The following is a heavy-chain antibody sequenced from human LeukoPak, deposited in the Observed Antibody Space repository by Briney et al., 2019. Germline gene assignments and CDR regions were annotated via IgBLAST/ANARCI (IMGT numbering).Heavy chain of an antibody. CDR1: GGSISNYY. Sequence: SETLSLTCTVSGGSISNYYWNWIRQSPGKGLEWIGYIYYSGSTNYNPSLKSRVTISVDRSKNQFSLKLSSVTAADTAVYYCARGRRSYAFDIWGQGTMVTVSS. CDR3: ARGRRSYAFDI. CDR2: IYYSGST. J-gene: IGHJ3*02. V-gene: IGHV4-59*12.